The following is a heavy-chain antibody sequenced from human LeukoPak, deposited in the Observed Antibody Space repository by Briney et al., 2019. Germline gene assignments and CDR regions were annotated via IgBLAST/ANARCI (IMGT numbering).Heavy chain of an antibody. Sequence: GGSLRLSCAASGFTFSSYAMSWVRQAPGKGLEWVSAISGSGGSTCYADSVKGRFTISRDNSKNTLYLQMNSLRAVDTAVYYCAFSGAGLADYWGQGTLVTVSS. V-gene: IGHV3-23*01. CDR2: ISGSGGST. CDR1: GFTFSSYA. D-gene: IGHD6-19*01. J-gene: IGHJ4*02. CDR3: AFSGAGLADY.